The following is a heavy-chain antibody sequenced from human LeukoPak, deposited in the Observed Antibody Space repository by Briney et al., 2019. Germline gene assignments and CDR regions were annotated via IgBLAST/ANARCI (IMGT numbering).Heavy chain of an antibody. D-gene: IGHD4-17*01. Sequence: SETLSLTCTVSGGSISSSSYYWGWICQPPGKGLEWIGSIYYSGSTYYNPSLKSRVTISVDTSKNQFSLKLSSVTAADTAVYYCARHTNYQDYGDQALDYWGQGTLVTVSS. V-gene: IGHV4-39*01. CDR3: ARHTNYQDYGDQALDY. CDR2: IYYSGST. J-gene: IGHJ4*02. CDR1: GGSISSSSYY.